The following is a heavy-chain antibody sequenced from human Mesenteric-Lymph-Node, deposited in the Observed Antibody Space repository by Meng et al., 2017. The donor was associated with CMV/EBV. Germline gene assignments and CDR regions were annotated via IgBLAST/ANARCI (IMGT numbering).Heavy chain of an antibody. CDR2: IYWDDDK. D-gene: IGHD3-10*01. V-gene: IGHV2-5*02. CDR3: AHSGLVTMVRGVIISWFDP. Sequence: LSNSGVGVGWSRQPPGKALEWLALIYWDDDKRYSPSLKSRLTITKDTSKNQVVLTMTNMDPVDTATYYCAHSGLVTMVRGVIISWFDPWGQGTLVTVSS. J-gene: IGHJ5*02. CDR1: LSNSGVG.